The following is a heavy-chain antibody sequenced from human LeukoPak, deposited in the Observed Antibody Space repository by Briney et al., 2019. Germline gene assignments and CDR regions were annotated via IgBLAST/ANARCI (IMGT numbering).Heavy chain of an antibody. CDR2: ISGSGGST. Sequence: GGSLRLSCAASGFTFSSYAMSWVRQAPGKGLEWVSAISGSGGSTYYADSVKGRFTISRDNSKNTLYLQMNSLRAEDTAVYYCAKGDKVVVAASDAFDIWGQGTMVTVSS. J-gene: IGHJ3*02. CDR1: GFTFSSYA. V-gene: IGHV3-23*01. D-gene: IGHD2-15*01. CDR3: AKGDKVVVAASDAFDI.